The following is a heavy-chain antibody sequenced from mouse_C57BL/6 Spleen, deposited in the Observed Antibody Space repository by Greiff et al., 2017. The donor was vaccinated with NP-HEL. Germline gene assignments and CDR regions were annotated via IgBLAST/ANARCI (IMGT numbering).Heavy chain of an antibody. CDR3: ARRTVVAPYYFDY. J-gene: IGHJ2*01. CDR1: GYTFTSYW. CDR2: INPSSGYT. V-gene: IGHV1-7*01. Sequence: VQLQQSGAELAKPGASVKLSCKASGYTFTSYWMHWVKQRPGQGLEWIGYINPSSGYTKYNQKFKDKATLTADKSSSTAYMQLSSLTYEDSAVYYCARRTVVAPYYFDYWGQGTTLTVSS. D-gene: IGHD1-1*01.